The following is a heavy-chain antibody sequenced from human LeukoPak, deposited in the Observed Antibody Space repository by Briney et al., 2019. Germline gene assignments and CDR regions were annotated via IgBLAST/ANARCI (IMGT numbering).Heavy chain of an antibody. V-gene: IGHV3-23*01. CDR1: GFTFSSYA. J-gene: IGHJ4*02. D-gene: IGHD4-23*01. CDR3: AKIKDYGGNPYFDY. Sequence: PGGSLRLSCAASGFTFSSYAMSWVRQAPGKGLEWVSAISGSGGSAYYADSVKGRFTISRDNSKNTLYLQMNSLRAEDTAVYYCAKIKDYGGNPYFDYWGQGTLVTVSS. CDR2: ISGSGGSA.